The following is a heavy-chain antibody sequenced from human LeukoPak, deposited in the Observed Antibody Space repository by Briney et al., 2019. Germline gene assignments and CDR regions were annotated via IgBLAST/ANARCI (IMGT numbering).Heavy chain of an antibody. CDR3: ARHESAVGALFY. V-gene: IGHV4-59*08. CDR2: IYSAGST. D-gene: IGHD1-26*01. CDR1: GGSISRYY. J-gene: IGHJ4*02. Sequence: SETLSLTCTVSGGSISRYYWSWIRQPPGKGLEWIGYIYSAGSTNSNPSLKSRITISVDTSRNEFSLRLTSVTAADTAVFYCARHESAVGALFYWGQGSLVTVSS.